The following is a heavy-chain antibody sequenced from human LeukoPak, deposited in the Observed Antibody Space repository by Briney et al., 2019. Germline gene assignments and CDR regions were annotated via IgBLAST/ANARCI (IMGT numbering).Heavy chain of an antibody. CDR3: ATNTGTVFDY. J-gene: IGHJ4*02. Sequence: PSETLSLTCTVSGASINSSPYYWAWIRQPAGKGLEWIGHIFTTGPGSYNPSLRSRVTISRDTSKNEFSLSLNSVTAADTAVYYCATNTGTVFDYWGQGALVTVSS. CDR2: IFTTGPG. D-gene: IGHD7-27*01. CDR1: GASINSSPYY. V-gene: IGHV4-61*09.